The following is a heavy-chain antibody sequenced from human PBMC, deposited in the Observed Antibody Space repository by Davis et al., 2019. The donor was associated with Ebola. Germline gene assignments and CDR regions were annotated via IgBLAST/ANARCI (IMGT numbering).Heavy chain of an antibody. CDR2: IYNSGDT. V-gene: IGHV4-30-4*01. CDR3: ARGVALFYGPGSYPWFDP. J-gene: IGHJ5*02. D-gene: IGHD3-10*01. Sequence: MPSETLSLTCTVSGGSVSGRDFYWSWLRQPPGKGLEWIGYIYNSGDTSYNPSFKSRVTISVDTSKNHFSLQLSSVTAADTARYFCARGVALFYGPGSYPWFDPWGQGTLVTVSS. CDR1: GGSVSGRDFY.